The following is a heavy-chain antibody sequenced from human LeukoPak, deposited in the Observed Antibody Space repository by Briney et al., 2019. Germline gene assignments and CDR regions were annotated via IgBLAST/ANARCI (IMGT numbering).Heavy chain of an antibody. J-gene: IGHJ4*02. CDR2: IYYSGST. CDR3: ARGLN. V-gene: IGHV4-39*01. Sequence: SETLSLTCTVSGASISSSGYYWGWIRQPPGRGLEWIVSIYYSGSTYYNPSLKTRVTISVDTSKNQSSLKLSSVTAADTAVYYCARGLNWGQGTLVTVSS. CDR1: GASISSSGYY. D-gene: IGHD3-16*01.